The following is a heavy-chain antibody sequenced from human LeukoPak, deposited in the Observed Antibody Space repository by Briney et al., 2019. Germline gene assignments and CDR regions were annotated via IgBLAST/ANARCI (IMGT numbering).Heavy chain of an antibody. V-gene: IGHV3-30*02. CDR3: ATDIVVVVAADQFDY. Sequence: PGGSLRLSCAASGFTFSSYGMHWVRQAPGKGLEWVAFIRYDGSNKYYADSVKGRFTISRDNSKNTLYLQMNSLRAEDTAVYYCATDIVVVVAADQFDYWGQGTLVTVSS. CDR1: GFTFSSYG. D-gene: IGHD2-15*01. CDR2: IRYDGSNK. J-gene: IGHJ4*02.